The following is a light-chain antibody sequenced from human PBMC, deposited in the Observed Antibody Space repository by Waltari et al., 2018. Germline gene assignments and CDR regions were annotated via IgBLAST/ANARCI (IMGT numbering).Light chain of an antibody. CDR2: GAS. J-gene: IGKJ1*01. CDR1: QSVGST. CDR3: QQYHNWPPGT. Sequence: ETVMPQSPATLSVSPGEGATLSCRASQSVGSTVAWYQQKPGQAPRLLMYGASTRAASSPARFSGSGSGKEFTLTISSLQSEDFAIYFCQQYHNWPPGTFGQGTTVEIK. V-gene: IGKV3-15*01.